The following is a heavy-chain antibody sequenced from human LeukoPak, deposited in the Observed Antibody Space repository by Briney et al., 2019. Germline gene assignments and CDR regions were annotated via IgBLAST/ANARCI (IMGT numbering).Heavy chain of an antibody. J-gene: IGHJ4*01. CDR3: ARETGTGGYFDY. CDR1: GFTFSTYE. D-gene: IGHD1-7*01. CDR2: ISSGGSII. V-gene: IGHV3-48*03. Sequence: GGSLRLSCTASGFTFSTYEMNWVRQAPGKGLEWVSYISSGGSIIYYADSVKGRFTISRDNAKNSLYLQMSSLRAEDTAVYYCARETGTGGYFDYWGQGTLVTVSS.